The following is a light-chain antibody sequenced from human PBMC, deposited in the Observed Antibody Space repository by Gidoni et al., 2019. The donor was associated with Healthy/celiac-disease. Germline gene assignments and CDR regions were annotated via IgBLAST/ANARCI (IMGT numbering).Light chain of an antibody. CDR1: QSVSSSY. CDR2: GAS. CDR3: QQYGSSLLT. Sequence: SELTKSPGTLSLSPGERATLTCRARQSVSSSYLAWYQQKPGQAPRLLIYGASSRATGIPDRFIGSGSGTDFTLTISRLEPEDFAVYYCQQYGSSLLTFGRGTKVEIK. J-gene: IGKJ1*01. V-gene: IGKV3-20*01.